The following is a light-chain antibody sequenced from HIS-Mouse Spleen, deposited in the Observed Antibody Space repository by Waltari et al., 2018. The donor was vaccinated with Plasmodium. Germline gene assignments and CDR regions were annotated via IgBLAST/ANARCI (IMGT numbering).Light chain of an antibody. J-gene: IGLJ3*02. CDR1: SSDVGGYNY. CDR3: CSYAGSYTWV. Sequence: QSALTQPRSVSGSPGQSVTISCTGTSSDVGGYNYVSWYQQHPGNAPKLMIDDVSKRPSGVPDRFSGSKSGNTASLTISGLQAEDEADYYCCSYAGSYTWVFGGGTKLTVL. V-gene: IGLV2-11*01. CDR2: DVS.